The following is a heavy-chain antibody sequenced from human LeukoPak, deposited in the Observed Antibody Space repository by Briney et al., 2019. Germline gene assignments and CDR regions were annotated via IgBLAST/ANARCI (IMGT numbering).Heavy chain of an antibody. CDR2: ISTSPSTI. CDR1: GFTFSTYG. V-gene: IGHV3-48*01. Sequence: QPGGSLRLSCAASGFTFSTYGMNWVRQAPGKGLEWVSYISTSPSTIYYADSVKGRFTISRDNAKKSMYLQMNSLRAEDTAVYYCARAEGIDYCGQGTLVTVSS. CDR3: ARAEGIDY. J-gene: IGHJ4*02.